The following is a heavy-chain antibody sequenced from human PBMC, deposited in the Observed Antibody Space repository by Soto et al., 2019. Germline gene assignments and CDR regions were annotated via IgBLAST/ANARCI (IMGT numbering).Heavy chain of an antibody. D-gene: IGHD6-13*01. CDR3: ARDRAAAAEPDWYFDL. Sequence: GGSLRLSCAASGFTFSSYGMHWVRQAPGKGLEWVAVIWYDGSNKYYADSVKGRFTISRDNSKNTLYLQMNSLRAEDTAVYYCARDRAAAAEPDWYFDLWGRGTLVTVSS. CDR2: IWYDGSNK. J-gene: IGHJ2*01. V-gene: IGHV3-33*01. CDR1: GFTFSSYG.